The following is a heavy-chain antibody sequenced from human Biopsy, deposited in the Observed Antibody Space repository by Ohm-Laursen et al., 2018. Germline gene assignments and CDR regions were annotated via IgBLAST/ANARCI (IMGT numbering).Heavy chain of an antibody. J-gene: IGHJ3*02. Sequence: GTLSLTCTVYGDSIHNYYWRWIRQPAGKGLEWIGRIYTSGSPNYNLSLESRVTMSVDTSKNQFSLNLRSVTAADTAVYYCARGTGRYYVYGAFDIWGQGTVVTVSS. V-gene: IGHV4-4*07. CDR1: GDSIHNYY. CDR2: IYTSGSP. CDR3: ARGTGRYYVYGAFDI. D-gene: IGHD1-26*01.